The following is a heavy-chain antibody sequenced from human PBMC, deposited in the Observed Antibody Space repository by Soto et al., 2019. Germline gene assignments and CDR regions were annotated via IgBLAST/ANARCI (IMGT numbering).Heavy chain of an antibody. Sequence: EVQLVESGGDLVQPGGSLRLSCAASGFPFSDYWMHWVRQAPGKGLVWVSRINSDGSTTTYADSVKGRFTVSRDNAKTTLYVQMNSLRVDDTAVYYCTRVWGSNSSPFDPCGQGTRVTVSS. CDR1: GFPFSDYW. CDR3: TRVWGSNSSPFDP. V-gene: IGHV3-74*01. D-gene: IGHD6-6*01. CDR2: INSDGSTT. J-gene: IGHJ5*02.